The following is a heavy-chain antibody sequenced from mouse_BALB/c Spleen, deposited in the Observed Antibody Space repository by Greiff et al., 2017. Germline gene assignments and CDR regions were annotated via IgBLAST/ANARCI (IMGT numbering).Heavy chain of an antibody. V-gene: IGHV1-12*01. CDR1: GYTFTSYN. CDR3: TITTATYYYAMDY. Sequence: QVQLKQPGAELVKPGASVKMSCKASGYTFTSYNMHWVKQTPGQGLEWIGAIYPGNGDTSYNQKFKGKATLTADKSSSTAYMQLSSLTSEDSAVYYCTITTATYYYAMDYWGQGTSVTVSS. J-gene: IGHJ4*01. CDR2: IYPGNGDT. D-gene: IGHD1-2*01.